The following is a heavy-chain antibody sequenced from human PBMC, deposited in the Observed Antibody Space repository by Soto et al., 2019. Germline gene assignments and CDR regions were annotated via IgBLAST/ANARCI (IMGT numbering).Heavy chain of an antibody. CDR1: GFTFSSYS. Sequence: LRLSCAASGFTFSSYSMNWVRQAPGKGLEWVSYISSSSSTIYYADSVKGRFTISRDNAKNSLYLQMNSLRAEDTSVYYCVRDPLILWFGELSGYGMDVWGQGTTVTVSS. CDR2: ISSSSSTI. J-gene: IGHJ6*02. V-gene: IGHV3-48*01. CDR3: VRDPLILWFGELSGYGMDV. D-gene: IGHD3-10*01.